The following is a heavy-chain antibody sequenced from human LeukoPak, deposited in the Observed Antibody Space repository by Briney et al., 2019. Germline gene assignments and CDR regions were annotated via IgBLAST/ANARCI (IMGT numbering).Heavy chain of an antibody. CDR3: ARDYGDYDYYYYGMDV. CDR1: AFTFSRHW. D-gene: IGHD4-17*01. CDR2: ISYDGSNK. Sequence: GGSLRLSCAASAFTFSRHWMTWVRQAPGKGLEWVAVISYDGSNKYYADSVKGRFTISRDNSKNTLYLQMNSLRAEDTAVYYCARDYGDYDYYYYGMDVWGQGTTVTVSS. J-gene: IGHJ6*02. V-gene: IGHV3-30-3*01.